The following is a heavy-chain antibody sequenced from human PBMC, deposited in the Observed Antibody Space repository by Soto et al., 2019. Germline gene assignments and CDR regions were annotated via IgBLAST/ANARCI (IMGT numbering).Heavy chain of an antibody. D-gene: IGHD6-13*01. CDR1: GGSISSYY. Sequence: SDTLSLTCTVSGGSISSYYWSWIRQPPGKGLEWIGYIYYSGSTNYNPSLKSRVTISVDTSKNQFSLKLSSVTAADTAVYYCARYSSSWLYYFDYCRHGPLFTVSS. J-gene: IGHJ4*01. CDR2: IYYSGST. V-gene: IGHV4-59*07. CDR3: ARYSSSWLYYFDY.